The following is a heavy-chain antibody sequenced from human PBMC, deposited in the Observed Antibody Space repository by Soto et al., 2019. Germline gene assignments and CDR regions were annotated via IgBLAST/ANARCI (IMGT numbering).Heavy chain of an antibody. CDR3: AKGAILKNRHVGWFDP. CDR2: ISGSGGST. CDR1: GFTFSSYA. V-gene: IGHV3-23*01. D-gene: IGHD3-16*01. J-gene: IGHJ5*02. Sequence: GGFLRLSCAASGFTFSSYAMSWVRQAPGKGLEWVSAISGSGGSTYYADSVKGRFTISRDNSKNTLYLQMNSLRAEDTAVYYCAKGAILKNRHVGWFDPWGQGTLVTVSS.